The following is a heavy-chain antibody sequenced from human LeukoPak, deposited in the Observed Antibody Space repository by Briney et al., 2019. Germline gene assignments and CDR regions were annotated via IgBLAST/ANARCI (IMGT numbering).Heavy chain of an antibody. D-gene: IGHD3-16*01. J-gene: IGHJ4*02. V-gene: IGHV3-74*01. CDR2: INSDGSST. CDR1: GFTFSSYW. Sequence: GGYLRLSCAASGFTFSSYWMHWVRQAPGKGLVWVSRINSDGSSTSYADSVKGRFTISRDNAKNTLYLQMNSLRAEDTAVYYCARGVWGSWVYIDYWGQGTLVTVSS. CDR3: ARGVWGSWVYIDY.